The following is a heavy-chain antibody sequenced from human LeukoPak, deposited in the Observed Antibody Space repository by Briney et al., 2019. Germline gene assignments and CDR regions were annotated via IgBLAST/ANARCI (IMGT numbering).Heavy chain of an antibody. D-gene: IGHD2-2*01. Sequence: RGSLRLSCAASGFTFSSYAMSWVRQAPGKGLEWVSAISGSGGSTYYADSVKGRFTISRDNSKNTLYLQMNSLRAEDTAVYYCAKDSPDIVVVPAADYFDCWGQGTLVTVSS. V-gene: IGHV3-23*01. CDR1: GFTFSSYA. J-gene: IGHJ4*02. CDR3: AKDSPDIVVVPAADYFDC. CDR2: ISGSGGST.